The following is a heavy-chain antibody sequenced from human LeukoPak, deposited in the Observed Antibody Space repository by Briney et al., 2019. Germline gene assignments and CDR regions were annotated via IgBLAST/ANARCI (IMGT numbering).Heavy chain of an antibody. J-gene: IGHJ4*02. CDR1: GFTFSSYS. CDR2: ISSSSTTI. D-gene: IGHD6-19*01. V-gene: IGHV3-48*01. CDR3: ARELEQWLTNGYFDY. Sequence: GGSPRLSCAASGFTFSSYSMNWVRQAPGKGLEWVSYISSSSTTIYYADSVKGRFTISRDNAKNSLYLQMNSLRAEDTAVYYCARELEQWLTNGYFDYWGQGTLVTVSS.